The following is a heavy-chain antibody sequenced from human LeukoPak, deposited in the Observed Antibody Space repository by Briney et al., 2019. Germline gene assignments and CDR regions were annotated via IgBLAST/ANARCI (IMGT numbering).Heavy chain of an antibody. D-gene: IGHD1-7*01. J-gene: IGHJ1*01. Sequence: GASVKVSCKASGYILDIYALIWVRQAPGQGLELMGWINTNTRNPTYAQGFTGRFVFSLDTSVSTAYLQISSLKAEDTAVYYCARDYTLTLGTTTYFQHWGQGTLVTVSS. CDR3: ARDYTLTLGTTTYFQH. V-gene: IGHV7-4-1*02. CDR2: INTNTRNP. CDR1: GYILDIYA.